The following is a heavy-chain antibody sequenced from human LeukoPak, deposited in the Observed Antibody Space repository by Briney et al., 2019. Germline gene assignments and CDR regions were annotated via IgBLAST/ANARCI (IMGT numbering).Heavy chain of an antibody. J-gene: IGHJ3*02. CDR1: GFTFTTYT. D-gene: IGHD6-6*01. CDR2: ISSSSTAI. CDR3: AREYSSSSGRAFDI. V-gene: IGHV3-48*01. Sequence: PGGSLRLSCAASGFTFTTYTMNWVRQAPGKGLEWVSYISSSSTAIYYADSVKGQFTISRDNAKNSLSLQMNSLRAEDTAVYYCAREYSSSSGRAFDIWGQGTMVTVSS.